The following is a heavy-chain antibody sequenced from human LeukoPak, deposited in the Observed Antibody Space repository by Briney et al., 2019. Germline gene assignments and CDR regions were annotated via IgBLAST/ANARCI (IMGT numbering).Heavy chain of an antibody. CDR1: GFTFSSYG. Sequence: GRSLRLSCAASGFTFSSYGMHWVRQAPGKGLEWVAVMSYDGSNKFYADSVKGRFTISRDNSKNTLYLQMSGLRAEDTALYYCAREVNGWFDPWGQGTLVTVSS. CDR3: AREVNGWFDP. CDR2: MSYDGSNK. V-gene: IGHV3-30*03. J-gene: IGHJ5*02.